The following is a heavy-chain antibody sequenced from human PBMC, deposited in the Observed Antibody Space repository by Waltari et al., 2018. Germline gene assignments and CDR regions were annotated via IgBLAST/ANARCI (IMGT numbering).Heavy chain of an antibody. Sequence: EVQLVESGGGSVQPGGSLRLSCAASGFTFMHWVRQAPGKGLVGVSRIEGNGGGTGYADSVKGRFTISRDNAKNTLYLQMNRLRAEDTAVYYCVRGINHAFDIWGQGTMVTVSS. J-gene: IGHJ3*02. CDR2: IEGNGGGT. V-gene: IGHV3-74*01. CDR1: GFTF. CDR3: VRGINHAFDI.